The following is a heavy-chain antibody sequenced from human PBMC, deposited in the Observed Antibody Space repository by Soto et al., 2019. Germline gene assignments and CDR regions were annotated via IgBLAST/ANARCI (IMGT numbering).Heavy chain of an antibody. Sequence: SDTLSLTCNFSGASISSGSYYRGWLGQHLRKGLEWIGSIYYSGSTYYNPSLKSRVTISVDTSKNQFSLKLSSVTGADTAVYYCARRYGILTGYYAFDWFDPWGQGTLVTVSS. D-gene: IGHD3-9*01. CDR1: GASISSGSYY. V-gene: IGHV4-39*01. CDR3: ARRYGILTGYYAFDWFDP. CDR2: IYYSGST. J-gene: IGHJ5*02.